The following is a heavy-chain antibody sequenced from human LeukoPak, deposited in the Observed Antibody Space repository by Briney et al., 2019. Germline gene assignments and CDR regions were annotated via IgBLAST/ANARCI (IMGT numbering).Heavy chain of an antibody. V-gene: IGHV3-11*01. CDR3: TRHPFPPAGYYFYYYYMDV. Sequence: PGGSLRLSCAGSRLPLQEFFLRWVPQAPGKGLEGGSYITATGSITNYADSVKGRFTISRDNAKNSLYLQMNSLRAEDTAVYYCTRHPFPPAGYYFYYYYMDVWGKGTTVTVSS. CDR1: RLPLQEFF. CDR2: ITATGSIT. J-gene: IGHJ6*03. D-gene: IGHD2/OR15-2a*01.